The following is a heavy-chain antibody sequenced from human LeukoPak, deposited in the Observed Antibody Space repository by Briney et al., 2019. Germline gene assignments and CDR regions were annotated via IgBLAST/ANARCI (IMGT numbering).Heavy chain of an antibody. CDR1: GFTFSSYW. V-gene: IGHV3-7*01. J-gene: IGHJ4*02. D-gene: IGHD5-18*01. CDR2: IKQDGSEK. Sequence: GGSLRLSCAASGFTFSSYWMSWVRQAPGKGLEWVANIKQDGSEKYYVDSVKGRFTISRDNAESSLYLQMNSLRAEDTAVYYCARDGGGHSYGLYFFFDYWGQGSLVTVSS. CDR3: ARDGGGHSYGLYFFFDY.